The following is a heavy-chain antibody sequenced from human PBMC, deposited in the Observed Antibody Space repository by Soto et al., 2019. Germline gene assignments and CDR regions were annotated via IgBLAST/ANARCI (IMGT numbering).Heavy chain of an antibody. J-gene: IGHJ2*01. CDR2: INGDGSSR. V-gene: IGHV3-74*03. CDR1: GFTASNFW. CDR3: ARDFDWNLDA. Sequence: VESGGGVFQSGGSLRLSCAASGFTASNFWMHWVRQAPGEGLVWVARINGDGSSRTYADSMKGRVTISRDNAKNMVFLDMTSLRGEDTAVYYCARDFDWNLDAWGRGTLVTVSS. D-gene: IGHD3-9*01.